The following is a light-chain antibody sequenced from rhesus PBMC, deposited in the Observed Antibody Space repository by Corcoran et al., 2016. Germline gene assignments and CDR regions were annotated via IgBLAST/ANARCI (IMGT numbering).Light chain of an antibody. CDR2: DAS. V-gene: IGKV3-35*01. CDR1: QSVNYN. J-gene: IGKJ4*01. CDR3: QQESTWPVT. Sequence: DIVMTQSPATLSVSPGERAILSCRASQSVNYNLAWFQQKPGQAPRLLTYDASNRATGVPDRFSATGSGTDFTLTISGLDPEEVGVYYCQQESTWPVTFGGGTKVDI.